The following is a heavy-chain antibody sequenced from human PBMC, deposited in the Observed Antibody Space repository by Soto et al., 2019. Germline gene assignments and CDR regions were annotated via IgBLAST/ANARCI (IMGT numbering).Heavy chain of an antibody. V-gene: IGHV3-23*01. Sequence: EVQLLESGGGLVQPGGSLRLSCAASGFTFSSYAMSWVRQAPGKGLEWVSAISGSGGSTYYADSVKGRFTISRDNSKSTLYLQMNSLRAEDTAVYYCAKDNGDYPGFDYWGQGTLVTVSS. CDR3: AKDNGDYPGFDY. J-gene: IGHJ4*02. CDR2: ISGSGGST. CDR1: GFTFSSYA. D-gene: IGHD4-17*01.